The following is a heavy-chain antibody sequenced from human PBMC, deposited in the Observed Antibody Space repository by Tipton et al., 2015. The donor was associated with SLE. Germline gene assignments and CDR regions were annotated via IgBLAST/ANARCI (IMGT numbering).Heavy chain of an antibody. J-gene: IGHJ3*02. D-gene: IGHD5-24*01. CDR3: AREGDGYNLNAFDI. CDR2: IYTSGST. CDR1: GGSISSGSYY. V-gene: IGHV4-61*09. Sequence: TLSLTCTVSGGSISSGSYYWSWIRQPAGKGLAWIGHIYTSGSTNYNPSLKSRVTISVDTSKNQFSLKLSSVTAADTAVYYCAREGDGYNLNAFDIWGQGTMVTVSS.